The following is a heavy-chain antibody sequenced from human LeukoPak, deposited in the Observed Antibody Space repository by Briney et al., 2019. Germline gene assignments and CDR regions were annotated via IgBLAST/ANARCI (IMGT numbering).Heavy chain of an antibody. D-gene: IGHD6-19*01. CDR3: AKDEWLARNDY. Sequence: PGGSLRLSCAASGFTLGVNYMSWVRQAPGKGLEWVSAISGSGGSTYYADSVKGRFTISRDNSKNTLYLQMNSLRAEDTAVYYCAKDEWLARNDYWGQGTLVTVSS. CDR2: ISGSGGST. J-gene: IGHJ4*02. V-gene: IGHV3-23*01. CDR1: GFTLGVNY.